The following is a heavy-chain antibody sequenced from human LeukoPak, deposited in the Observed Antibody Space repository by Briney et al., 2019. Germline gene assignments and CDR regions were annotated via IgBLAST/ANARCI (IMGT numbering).Heavy chain of an antibody. V-gene: IGHV3-11*01. CDR3: ARDAGYSSSQFDY. CDR2: ISSSGSTI. CDR1: GFTFSDYY. D-gene: IGHD6-13*01. Sequence: GGSLRLSCAASGFTFSDYYMSWIRQAPGKGLEWVSYISSSGSTIYYADSVKGRFTISRDNAKNSLYLQMSSLRAEDTAVYYCARDAGYSSSQFDYWGQGTLVTVSS. J-gene: IGHJ4*02.